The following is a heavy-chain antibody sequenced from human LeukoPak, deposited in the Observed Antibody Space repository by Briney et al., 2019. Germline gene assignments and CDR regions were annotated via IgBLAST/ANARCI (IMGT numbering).Heavy chain of an antibody. Sequence: SETLSLTCAVYGGSFSGYYWSWIRQPPGKGLEWIGEINHSGSTNYNPSLKSRVTISVDTSKNQFSLKLSSVTAADTAVYYCARGGDRYSDYARRANYLDYWGQGTLVTVSS. CDR1: GGSFSGYY. CDR2: INHSGST. V-gene: IGHV4-34*01. D-gene: IGHD5-12*01. J-gene: IGHJ4*02. CDR3: ARGGDRYSDYARRANYLDY.